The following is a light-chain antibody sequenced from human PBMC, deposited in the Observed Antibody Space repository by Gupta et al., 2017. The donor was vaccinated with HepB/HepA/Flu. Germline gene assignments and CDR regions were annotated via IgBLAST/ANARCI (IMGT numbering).Light chain of an antibody. CDR2: DIS. CDR3: QRRSDWPLT. CDR1: QTVSTY. J-gene: IGKJ4*01. V-gene: IGKV3-11*01. Sequence: EIVLTQSPATLSLSPGDRATLSCRASQTVSTYLAWYQQKPGQSPRLLIYDISNRATGLPARFSGSASGTDFTLTISIRAPEDFAVYCCQRRSDWPLTFGGGTKVEIK.